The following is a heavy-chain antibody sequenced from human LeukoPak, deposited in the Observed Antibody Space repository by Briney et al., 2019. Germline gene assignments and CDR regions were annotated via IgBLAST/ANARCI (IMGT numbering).Heavy chain of an antibody. CDR2: ISGSGGST. CDR1: GFTFSSYA. V-gene: IGHV3-23*01. Sequence: GGSLRLSCAASGFTFSSYAMSWVRQAPGKGLKWVSAISGSGGSTYYADSAKGRFTISRDNSKNTLYLQMNSLRAEDTAVYYCAKEYYYDSSGYYAYWGQGTLVTVSS. CDR3: AKEYYYDSSGYYAY. D-gene: IGHD3-22*01. J-gene: IGHJ4*02.